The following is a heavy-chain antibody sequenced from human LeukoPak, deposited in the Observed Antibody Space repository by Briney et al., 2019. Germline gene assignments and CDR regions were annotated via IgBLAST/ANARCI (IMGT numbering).Heavy chain of an antibody. CDR1: GFTFRTYA. D-gene: IGHD3-16*01. CDR2: ISYDGSNK. Sequence: GRSLRLSCAASGFTFRTYAMHWVRQAPGKGLEWVAVISYDGSNKRYADSVRGRFTISRDNSKNTLYLQMNTLRAEDSAVYYCARDRPLSAGGVIYYSYYGTDVWGQGTTVTVFS. V-gene: IGHV3-30-3*01. CDR3: ARDRPLSAGGVIYYSYYGTDV. J-gene: IGHJ6*02.